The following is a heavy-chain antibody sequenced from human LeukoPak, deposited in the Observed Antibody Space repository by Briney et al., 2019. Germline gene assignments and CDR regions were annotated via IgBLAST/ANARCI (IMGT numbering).Heavy chain of an antibody. D-gene: IGHD2-15*01. CDR2: INHSGST. Sequence: SETLSLTCAVYGGSFSDFYWNWIRQPPGKGLEWIGEINHSGSTNYNPSLKSRVTISVDTSKNQFSLKLSSVTAADTAVYYCARHGIVVVAVDYWGQGTLVTVSS. V-gene: IGHV4-34*01. CDR1: GGSFSDFY. J-gene: IGHJ4*02. CDR3: ARHGIVVVAVDY.